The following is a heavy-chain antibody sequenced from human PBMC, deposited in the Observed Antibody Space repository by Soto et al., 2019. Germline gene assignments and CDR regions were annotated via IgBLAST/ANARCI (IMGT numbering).Heavy chain of an antibody. V-gene: IGHV1-46*01. D-gene: IGHD1-26*01. CDR3: ARAQGDSGSYYALDY. J-gene: IGHJ4*02. Sequence: ASVKVSCKASGYTFTSYAIHCVRQAPGQGLEWMGIINPSGGSTSYAQKFQGRVTMTRDTSTSTVYMELSSLRSEDTAVYYCARAQGDSGSYYALDYWGQGTLVTVS. CDR1: GYTFTSYA. CDR2: INPSGGST.